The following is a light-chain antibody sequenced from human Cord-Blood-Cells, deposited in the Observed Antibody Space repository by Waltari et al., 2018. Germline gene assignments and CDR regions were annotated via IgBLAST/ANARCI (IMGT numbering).Light chain of an antibody. CDR1: SSDVGSYNR. CDR3: SSYTSSSTLV. V-gene: IGLV2-18*02. CDR2: EVS. J-gene: IGLJ3*02. Sequence: QSALTQPPSVSGSPGQSVTISCTGTSSDVGSYNRVSWYQQPPGTAPKLMIYEVSNRPSGVPGRFTGSKSGNTASLTISGLRAEDEADYYCSSYTSSSTLVFGGGTKLTVL.